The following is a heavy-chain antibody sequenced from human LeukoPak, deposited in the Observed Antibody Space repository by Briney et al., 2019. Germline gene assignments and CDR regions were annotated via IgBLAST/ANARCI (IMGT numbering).Heavy chain of an antibody. J-gene: IGHJ6*02. CDR2: IYSGGST. V-gene: IGHV3-53*01. CDR3: ARARPEYYYYYGMDV. CDR1: GFTVSSNY. Sequence: GGSLRLSCAASGFTVSSNYMSWVRQAPGKGLEWVSVIYSGGSTYYADSVKGRFTISRDNSKNTLYLQMNSLRAEDTAVYYCARARPEYYYYYGMDVWGQGTTVTVSS.